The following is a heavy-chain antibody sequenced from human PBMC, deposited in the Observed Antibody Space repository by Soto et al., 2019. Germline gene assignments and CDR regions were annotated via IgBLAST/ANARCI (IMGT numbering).Heavy chain of an antibody. CDR2: IYYSGST. V-gene: IGHV4-31*03. CDR3: ARWLYCISTSCYGGFDP. D-gene: IGHD2-2*01. CDR1: GGSISSGGYY. Sequence: QVQLQESGPGLVKPSQTLSLTCTVSGGSISSGGYYWSWIRQHPGKGLEWIGYIYYSGSTYYNPSLKSRVTISVDTSKNQFSLKLSSVTAADTAVYYCARWLYCISTSCYGGFDPWGQGTLVTVSS. J-gene: IGHJ5*02.